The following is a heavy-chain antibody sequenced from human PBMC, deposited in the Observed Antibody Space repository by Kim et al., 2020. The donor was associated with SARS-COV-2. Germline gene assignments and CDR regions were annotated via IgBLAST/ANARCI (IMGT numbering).Heavy chain of an antibody. CDR3: ARHKSEVYYYGMDV. J-gene: IGHJ6*02. V-gene: IGHV4-39*01. Sequence: SETLSLTCTVSGGSISSSSYYWGWIRQPPGKGLEWIGSIYYSGSTYDNPSLKSRVTISVDTSKNQFSLKLSSVTAADTAVYYCARHKSEVYYYGMDVWGQGTTVTVSS. CDR2: IYYSGST. CDR1: GGSISSSSYY.